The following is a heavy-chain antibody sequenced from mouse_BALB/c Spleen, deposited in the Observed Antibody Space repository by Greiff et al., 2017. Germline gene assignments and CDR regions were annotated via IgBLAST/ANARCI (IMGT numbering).Heavy chain of an antibody. J-gene: IGHJ4*01. CDR3: AREEDDYDGGDAMDY. Sequence: DVMLVESGGGLVKPGGSLKLSCAASGFTFSDYYMYWVRQTPEKRLEWVATISDGGSYTYYPDSVKGRFTISRDNAKNNLYLQMSSLKSEDTAMYYCAREEDDYDGGDAMDYWGQGTSVTVSS. V-gene: IGHV5-4*02. D-gene: IGHD2-4*01. CDR1: GFTFSDYY. CDR2: ISDGGSYT.